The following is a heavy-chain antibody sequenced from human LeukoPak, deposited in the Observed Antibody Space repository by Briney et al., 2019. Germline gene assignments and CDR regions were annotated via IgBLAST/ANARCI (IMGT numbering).Heavy chain of an antibody. Sequence: SETLSLTCTVSGGSISSGSYYWSWIRQPAGKGLGWIGRIYTSGSTNYNPSLKSRVTISVDTSKNQFSLKLSSVTAADTAVYYCAREARYRDSSGYYYVWGQGTLVTVSS. CDR2: IYTSGST. D-gene: IGHD3-22*01. CDR3: AREARYRDSSGYYYV. J-gene: IGHJ4*02. V-gene: IGHV4-61*02. CDR1: GGSISSGSYY.